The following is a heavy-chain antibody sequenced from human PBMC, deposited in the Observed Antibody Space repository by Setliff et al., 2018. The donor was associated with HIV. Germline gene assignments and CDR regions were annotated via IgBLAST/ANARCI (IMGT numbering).Heavy chain of an antibody. J-gene: IGHJ5*02. CDR2: IYYSGNT. D-gene: IGHD1-20*01. CDR3: ARHGIGPGEHRRLDP. V-gene: IGHV4-59*08. CDR1: GDSISSNY. Sequence: SETLSLTCTVSGDSISSNYWSWIRQPPGKGLEWIGYIYYSGNTNYNPSLKSRVTISVDTSKNQFSLKLSSVTTADTAVYYCARHGIGPGEHRRLDPWGQGTLVTVSS.